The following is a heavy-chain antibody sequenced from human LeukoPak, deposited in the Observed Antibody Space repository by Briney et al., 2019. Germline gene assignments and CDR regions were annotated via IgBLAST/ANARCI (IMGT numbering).Heavy chain of an antibody. J-gene: IGHJ4*02. Sequence: PGGSLRLSCAASGFPFSGYWMHWVRQAPGKGLVWVSRINSDGSGADYADYVKGRFTISRDNAKNSLYLQMNSLRAEDTAVYYCARAGWIAAANLLIFDYWGQGTLDTVSS. CDR2: INSDGSGA. CDR3: ARAGWIAAANLLIFDY. D-gene: IGHD6-13*01. CDR1: GFPFSGYW. V-gene: IGHV3-74*01.